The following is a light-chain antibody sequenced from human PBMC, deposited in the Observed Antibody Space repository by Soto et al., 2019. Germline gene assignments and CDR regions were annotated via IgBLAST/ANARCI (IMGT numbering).Light chain of an antibody. CDR1: SSDVGSYNL. J-gene: IGLJ1*01. V-gene: IGLV2-23*02. CDR2: EVN. Sequence: QSVLTQPASVSGSPGQSITISCTGTSSDVGSYNLVSWYQQHPGKAPKLMIYEVNKRPSGVSNRFSGSKSGNTASLTISGLQAEDEAEYYCCSYAGSSTFVFGTGTKVTVL. CDR3: CSYAGSSTFV.